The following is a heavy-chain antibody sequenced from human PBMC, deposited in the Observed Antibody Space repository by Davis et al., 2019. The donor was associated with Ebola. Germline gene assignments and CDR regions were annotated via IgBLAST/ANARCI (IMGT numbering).Heavy chain of an antibody. Sequence: GESLKISCAASGFTFSGSAMHWVRQASGKGLEWVGRIRSKANSYATAYAASVKGRFTISRDDSKNTAYLQMNSLKTEDTAVYYCAGSRDGMDVWGKGTTVTVSS. V-gene: IGHV3-73*01. CDR2: IRSKANSYAT. D-gene: IGHD2-2*01. CDR1: GFTFSGSA. J-gene: IGHJ6*04. CDR3: AGSRDGMDV.